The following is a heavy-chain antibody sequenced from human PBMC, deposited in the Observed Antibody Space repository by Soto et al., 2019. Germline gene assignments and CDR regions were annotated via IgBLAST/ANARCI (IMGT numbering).Heavy chain of an antibody. CDR2: ISPRNGNT. V-gene: IGHV1-18*04. Sequence: VASVKVSCKASGYTFTGYYVHWVRQAPGQGLEWMGWISPRNGNTHYVEKFQGRVTMTTDTSTSTAFMELRTLRDDDTAVYYCARTPTPTHGDSNKNNYLDPWGQGTLVTVSS. CDR3: ARTPTPTHGDSNKNNYLDP. J-gene: IGHJ5*02. CDR1: GYTFTGYY. D-gene: IGHD3-10*01.